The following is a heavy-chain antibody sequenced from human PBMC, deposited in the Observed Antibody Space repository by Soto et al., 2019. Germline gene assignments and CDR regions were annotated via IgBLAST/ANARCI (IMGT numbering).Heavy chain of an antibody. D-gene: IGHD4-17*01. J-gene: IGHJ4*02. V-gene: IGHV3-11*05. Sequence: QVQLVESGGGLVKPGGSLRLSCAASGFTFSDYYMSWIRQAPGKGLEWVSYISSSSSYTNYADSVKGRFTISRDNAKNSLYLQINSLRAEDTAVYYCARVLRERDGDLGLDYWGQGTLVTVSS. CDR1: GFTFSDYY. CDR3: ARVLRERDGDLGLDY. CDR2: ISSSSSYT.